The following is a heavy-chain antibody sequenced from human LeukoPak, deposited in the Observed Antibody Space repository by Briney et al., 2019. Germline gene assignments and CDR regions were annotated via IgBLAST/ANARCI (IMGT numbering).Heavy chain of an antibody. CDR3: ASATIFGVVIYY. CDR2: ISGSGGNT. D-gene: IGHD3-3*01. Sequence: GGSLRLSCAASGFTFSNYAMNWVRQAPGKGLEWVSSISGSGGNTYYADSVKGRFTISRDNSKNTLYLQMNSLRAEDTAVYYCASATIFGVVIYYWGQGTLVTVSS. J-gene: IGHJ4*02. CDR1: GFTFSNYA. V-gene: IGHV3-23*01.